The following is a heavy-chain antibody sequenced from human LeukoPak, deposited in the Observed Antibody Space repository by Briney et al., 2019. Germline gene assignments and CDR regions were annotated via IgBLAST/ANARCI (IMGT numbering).Heavy chain of an antibody. CDR1: GYSFTSYW. D-gene: IGHD2-15*01. CDR2: IYPGDSDT. V-gene: IGHV5-51*01. J-gene: IGHJ3*02. Sequence: GESLKISCKGSGYSFTSYWIGWVRQMPGKGLEWMGIIYPGDSDTRYSPSFQGQVTISADKSISTAYLQWSSLKASDTAMCYCARRPRSRIVVVVAAHSDAFDIWGQGTMVTVSS. CDR3: ARRPRSRIVVVVAAHSDAFDI.